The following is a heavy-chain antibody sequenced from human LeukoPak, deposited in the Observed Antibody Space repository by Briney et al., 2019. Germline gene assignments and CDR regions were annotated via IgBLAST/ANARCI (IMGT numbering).Heavy chain of an antibody. V-gene: IGHV1-69*06. D-gene: IGHD6-19*01. CDR2: IIPIFGTA. CDR3: ARDLTYSSGWGDY. Sequence: ASVKVSCKASGGTFSSYAISWVRQAPGQGLEWMGGIIPIFGTANYAQKFQGRVTITADKSTSTAYMELSSLRSDDTAVYYCARDLTYSSGWGDYWGQGTLVTVSS. J-gene: IGHJ4*02. CDR1: GGTFSSYA.